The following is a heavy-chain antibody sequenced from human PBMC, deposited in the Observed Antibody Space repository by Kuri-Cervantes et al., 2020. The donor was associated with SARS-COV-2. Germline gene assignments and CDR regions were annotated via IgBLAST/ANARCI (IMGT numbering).Heavy chain of an antibody. CDR3: ARVRIVVVIDAFDI. CDR2: INPNSGGT. D-gene: IGHD3-22*01. Sequence: ASVKVSCKASGYTFIGYYMHWVRQAPGQGLEWMGWINPNSGGTNYAQKFQGRVTMTRDTSISTAYMELSRLRSDDTAVYYCARVRIVVVIDAFDIWGQGTMVTVSS. CDR1: GYTFIGYY. J-gene: IGHJ3*02. V-gene: IGHV1-2*02.